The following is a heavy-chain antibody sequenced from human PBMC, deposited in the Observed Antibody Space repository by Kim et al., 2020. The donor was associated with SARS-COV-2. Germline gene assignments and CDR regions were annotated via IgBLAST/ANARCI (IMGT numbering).Heavy chain of an antibody. D-gene: IGHD5-12*01. CDR3: ARGAQLRGYSGYDYRVPYYYYGMDA. Sequence: SVKVSCKASGGTFSSYAISWVRQAPGQGLEWMGGIIPIFGTANYAQKFQGRVTITADESTSTAYMELSSLRSEDTAVYYCARGAQLRGYSGYDYRVPYYYYGMDAWGQGTTVTVSS. J-gene: IGHJ6*02. CDR2: IIPIFGTA. V-gene: IGHV1-69*13. CDR1: GGTFSSYA.